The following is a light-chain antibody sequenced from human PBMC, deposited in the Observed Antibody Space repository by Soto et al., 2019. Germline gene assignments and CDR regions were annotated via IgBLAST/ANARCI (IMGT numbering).Light chain of an antibody. CDR2: TTS. Sequence: DIQMTQSPSSLSSSVGDRVTITCRASQSISYYLNWYQQKQGRAPRRLIYTTSSLQSGVPSKLSGSASGTDFTLTISSLQPEDFATYYCQQSYTTPWTFGQGTKVEIK. V-gene: IGKV1-39*01. CDR1: QSISYY. J-gene: IGKJ1*01. CDR3: QQSYTTPWT.